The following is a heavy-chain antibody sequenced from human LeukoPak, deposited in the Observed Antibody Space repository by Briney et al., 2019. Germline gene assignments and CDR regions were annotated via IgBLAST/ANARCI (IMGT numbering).Heavy chain of an antibody. D-gene: IGHD3-22*01. CDR1: GFTFSSYG. CDR2: ISYDGSNK. J-gene: IGHJ4*02. Sequence: SGGSLRLSCAASGFTFSSYGMHWVRQAPGKGLEWVAVISYDGSNKYYADSVKGRFTISRDNSKNTLYLQMNSLRAEDTAVYYCARDLTYYYDSSGYYQNWGQGTLVTVSS. V-gene: IGHV3-30*03. CDR3: ARDLTYYYDSSGYYQN.